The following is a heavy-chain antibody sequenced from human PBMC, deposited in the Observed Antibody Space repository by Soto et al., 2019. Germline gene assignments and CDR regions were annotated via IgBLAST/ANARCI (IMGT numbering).Heavy chain of an antibody. Sequence: ASVKVSCKASGYTLTSYGISWVRQAPGQGLEWMGWISAYNGNTNYAQKLQGRVTMTTDTSTSTAYMELRSLRSDDTAVYYCARCSWIQLWTPSDYYYGMDVWGQGTTVTVSS. D-gene: IGHD5-18*01. CDR1: GYTLTSYG. CDR3: ARCSWIQLWTPSDYYYGMDV. CDR2: ISAYNGNT. J-gene: IGHJ6*02. V-gene: IGHV1-18*01.